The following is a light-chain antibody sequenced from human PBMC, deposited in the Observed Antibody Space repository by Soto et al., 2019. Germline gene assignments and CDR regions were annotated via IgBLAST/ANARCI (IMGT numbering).Light chain of an antibody. CDR3: QQYGSSPFT. CDR2: GAS. V-gene: IGKV3-20*01. J-gene: IGKJ3*01. Sequence: EIVLTQSPGTLSLSPGERATLSCRASQSVTSNYLAWYQQKPGQAPRLLIYGASSRATGIPDRFSGSGSGTEFTLTISRLEPEDSAMYYCQQYGSSPFTFGPGTKVDIK. CDR1: QSVTSNY.